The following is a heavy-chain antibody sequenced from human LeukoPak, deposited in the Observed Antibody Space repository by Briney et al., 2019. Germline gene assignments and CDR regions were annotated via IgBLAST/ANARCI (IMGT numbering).Heavy chain of an antibody. V-gene: IGHV4-39*01. CDR2: IYYSGST. CDR3: ARRSGSYYDY. CDR1: GGSISSSSYY. Sequence: SETLSLTCTVSGGSISSSSYYWGWIRQPPGKGLEWIGSIYYSGSTYYNPSLKSRVTISVDTSKNQFSLKLSSVAAADTAVYYCARRSGSYYDYWGQGTLVTVSS. D-gene: IGHD1-26*01. J-gene: IGHJ4*02.